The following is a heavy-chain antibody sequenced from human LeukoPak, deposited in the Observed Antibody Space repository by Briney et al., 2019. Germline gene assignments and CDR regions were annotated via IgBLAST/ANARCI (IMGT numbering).Heavy chain of an antibody. J-gene: IGHJ4*02. D-gene: IGHD1-26*01. CDR1: GGTFSSCA. CDR3: ATYSGSYYPFDY. Sequence: GASVKVSCKASGGTFSSCAISWVQQAPGQGLEWMGGIIPIFGTANYAQKFQGRVTITTDESTSTAYMELSSLRSEDTAVYYCATYSGSYYPFDYWGQGTLVTVSS. V-gene: IGHV1-69*05. CDR2: IIPIFGTA.